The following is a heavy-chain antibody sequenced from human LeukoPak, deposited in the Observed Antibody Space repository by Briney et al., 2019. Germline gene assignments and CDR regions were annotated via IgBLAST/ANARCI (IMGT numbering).Heavy chain of an antibody. J-gene: IGHJ4*02. Sequence: ASVKVSCKASGYTFTGYFMHWVRQAPGQGLEWMGWINPNSGGTNYAQKFQGRVTMTRDTSISTAYMELSSLRSEDTAVYYCARMGILTGYYFLDYWGQGTLVTVSS. CDR3: ARMGILTGYYFLDY. CDR2: INPNSGGT. D-gene: IGHD3-9*01. V-gene: IGHV1-2*02. CDR1: GYTFTGYF.